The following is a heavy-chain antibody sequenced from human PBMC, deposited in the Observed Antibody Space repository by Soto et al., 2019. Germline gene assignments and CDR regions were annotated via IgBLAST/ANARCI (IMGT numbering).Heavy chain of an antibody. D-gene: IGHD3-16*01. J-gene: IGHJ4*02. CDR2: ILWDGDK. CDR3: AHTWGLPFDY. Sequence: QITLKESGPTLVKPTQTLTLTCTYSGFSLRTTGVGVGWIRQPPGQALEWLGVILWDGDKRYSPSLKTRLTLTHDISKSQVVLTVTIMDPVDTATYYCAHTWGLPFDYWGQGALVIVSS. CDR1: GFSLRTTGVG. V-gene: IGHV2-5*02.